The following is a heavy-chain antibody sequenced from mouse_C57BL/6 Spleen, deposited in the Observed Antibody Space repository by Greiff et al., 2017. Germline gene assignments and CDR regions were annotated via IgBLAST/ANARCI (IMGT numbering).Heavy chain of an antibody. V-gene: IGHV1-81*01. Sequence: QVQLQQSGAELARPGASVKLSCKASGYTFTSYGISWVKQRTGQGLEWIGEIYPRSGNTYYNEKFKGKATLTADKSSSTAYMELRSLTSEDSAVYFCARLVELLGYFDVWGTGTTVTVSS. D-gene: IGHD1-1*01. CDR2: IYPRSGNT. CDR3: ARLVELLGYFDV. J-gene: IGHJ1*03. CDR1: GYTFTSYG.